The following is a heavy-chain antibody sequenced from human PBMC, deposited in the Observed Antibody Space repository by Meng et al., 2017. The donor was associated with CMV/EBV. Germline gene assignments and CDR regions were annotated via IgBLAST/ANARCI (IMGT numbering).Heavy chain of an antibody. CDR2: INSDGGKT. V-gene: IGHV1-46*01. CDR3: ARDPYGAGSSALDH. CDR1: GYTFTSYY. Sequence: ASVKVSCKASGYTFTSYYVHWVRQAPGQGLERMGIINSDGGKTTYAQKIQGRVAMTRDTSTSTVYMDLSSLRPEDTAVYYCARDPYGAGSSALDHWGQGTLVTVSS. J-gene: IGHJ4*02. D-gene: IGHD3-10*01.